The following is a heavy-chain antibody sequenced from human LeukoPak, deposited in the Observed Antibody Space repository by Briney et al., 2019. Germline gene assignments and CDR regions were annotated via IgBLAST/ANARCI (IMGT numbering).Heavy chain of an antibody. Sequence: SETLSLTCTVSGGSISSYYWSWIRQPPGKGLEWIGYIYYSGSTNYNPSLKSRVTISVDTSKNQFSLKLSSVTAADTAVYYCARVGWNYYDSSGYYYVSAFDIWGQGTMVTVSS. V-gene: IGHV4-59*01. CDR1: GGSISSYY. D-gene: IGHD3-22*01. J-gene: IGHJ3*02. CDR3: ARVGWNYYDSSGYYYVSAFDI. CDR2: IYYSGST.